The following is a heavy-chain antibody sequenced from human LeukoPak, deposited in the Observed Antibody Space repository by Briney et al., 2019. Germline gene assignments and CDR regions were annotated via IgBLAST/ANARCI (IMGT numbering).Heavy chain of an antibody. J-gene: IGHJ3*02. CDR3: ARESLDDYGGNSNAFDI. CDR2: INPIFGTA. V-gene: IGHV1-69*05. D-gene: IGHD4-23*01. Sequence: SVKVSCTASGGTFSSYAISWVRQAPGQGLEWMGGINPIFGTANYAQKFQGRVTITTHDSTSTAYMELSSMRSEDTAVYYCARESLDDYGGNSNAFDIWGQGTMVTVSS. CDR1: GGTFSSYA.